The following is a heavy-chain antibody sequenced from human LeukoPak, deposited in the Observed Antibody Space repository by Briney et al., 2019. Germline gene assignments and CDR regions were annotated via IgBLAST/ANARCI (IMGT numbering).Heavy chain of an antibody. CDR2: IYTGGST. CDR1: GGSISSDY. J-gene: IGHJ6*03. Sequence: PSETLSLTCTVSGGSISSDYWSWIRQPAGKGLEWIGRIYTGGSTNYNPSLKSRVTMSADTSKNQSSLTLSSVTAAHPAVYYCARSRSSYDFWSGSHYYYMDVWGKGTTVTVSS. V-gene: IGHV4-4*07. CDR3: ARSRSSYDFWSGSHYYYMDV. D-gene: IGHD3-3*01.